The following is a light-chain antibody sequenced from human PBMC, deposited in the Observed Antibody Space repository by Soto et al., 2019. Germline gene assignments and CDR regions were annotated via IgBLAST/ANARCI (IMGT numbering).Light chain of an antibody. CDR2: GAS. Sequence: EIVMTQSPATLSVSPGERATLSCRSSQSINSNLAWYQQKPGQTPRLLIYGASTRPTGIPARFSGSGSCTDFTLTISRLQSEDFAVYYCQRYNNWWTFGQGTKVEIK. CDR3: QRYNNWWT. J-gene: IGKJ1*01. V-gene: IGKV3-15*01. CDR1: QSINSN.